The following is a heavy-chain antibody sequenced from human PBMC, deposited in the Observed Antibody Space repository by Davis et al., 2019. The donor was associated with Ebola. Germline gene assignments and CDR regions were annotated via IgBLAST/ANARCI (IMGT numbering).Heavy chain of an antibody. Sequence: PGGSLRLSCAASGFTFSSYAMSWVRQAPGKGLEWVSAISGSGGSTYYADSVKGRFTISRDNSKNTLYLQMNSLRAEDTAVYYCAKAGYSYGYSDYYGMDVWGQGTTVTVSS. CDR3: AKAGYSYGYSDYYGMDV. CDR2: ISGSGGST. D-gene: IGHD5-18*01. J-gene: IGHJ6*02. CDR1: GFTFSSYA. V-gene: IGHV3-23*01.